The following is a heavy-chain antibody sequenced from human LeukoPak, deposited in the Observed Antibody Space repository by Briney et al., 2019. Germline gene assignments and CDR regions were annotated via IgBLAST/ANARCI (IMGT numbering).Heavy chain of an antibody. V-gene: IGHV3-9*01. CDR1: GFTFEGFA. D-gene: IGHD2-2*01. J-gene: IGHJ6*02. CDR3: AKDTKYCSSTSCYGSYYYYGMDV. CDR2: ICWKSGSL. Sequence: PGGSPRLSCTASGFTFEGFAIHWVPDGPGEGLERGLGICWKSGSLGYADSVKGRFTISRDNAKNSLYLQMNSLRAEDTALYYCAKDTKYCSSTSCYGSYYYYGMDVWGQGTTVTVSS.